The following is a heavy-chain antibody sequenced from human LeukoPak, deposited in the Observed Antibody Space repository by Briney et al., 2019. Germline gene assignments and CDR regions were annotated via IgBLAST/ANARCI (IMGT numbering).Heavy chain of an antibody. V-gene: IGHV3-15*01. Sequence: GGSLRLSCAASGFTFSNAWMSWVRQAPGKGLEWVGRIKSKTDGGTTDYAAPVKGRFTISRDDSKNTLYLQMNSLKTEDTAVYYCARQLRYFDWLGWDYYYYYMDVWGKGTTVTISS. D-gene: IGHD3-9*01. CDR2: IKSKTDGGTT. CDR1: GFTFSNAW. CDR3: ARQLRYFDWLGWDYYYYYMDV. J-gene: IGHJ6*03.